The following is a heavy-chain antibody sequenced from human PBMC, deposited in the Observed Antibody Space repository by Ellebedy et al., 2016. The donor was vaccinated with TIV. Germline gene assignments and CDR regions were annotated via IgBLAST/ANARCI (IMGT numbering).Heavy chain of an antibody. D-gene: IGHD5-18*01. CDR2: MNPNSGDT. J-gene: IGHJ4*02. CDR3: ATDSGYSYGYRFDF. CDR1: GYTFTNYD. V-gene: IGHV1-8*01. Sequence: ASVKVSCKASGYTFTNYDINWVRQATGQGLEWLGWMNPNSGDTGYAQKFQGRVTINADKSTGTPYLELSSLRSEDTAVYYCATDSGYSYGYRFDFWGQGTLVIVSS.